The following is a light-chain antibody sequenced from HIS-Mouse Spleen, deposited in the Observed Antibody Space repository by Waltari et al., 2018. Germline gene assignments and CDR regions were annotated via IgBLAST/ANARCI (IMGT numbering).Light chain of an antibody. CDR3: AAWDDSLSGWV. Sequence: QSVLTQPPSASGTPGQRVTISCSGSSSNIGSNYVYWYQQLPGTAPKLLIYRNKQRPSGVPDRFSGSKSGTSASLAISGLRSEDVADYYCAAWDDSLSGWVFGGGTKLTVL. CDR1: SSNIGSNY. CDR2: RNK. V-gene: IGLV1-47*01. J-gene: IGLJ3*02.